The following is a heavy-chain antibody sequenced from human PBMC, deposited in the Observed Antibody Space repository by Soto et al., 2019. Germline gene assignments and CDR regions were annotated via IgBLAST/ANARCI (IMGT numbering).Heavy chain of an antibody. Sequence: SGPTLVNPTQTLTLTCTFSGFSLTTRGVGVGWIRQPPGKALEWLALIYWDDDEGCSPSLKSRLTITKDTSKNQVVLTMTNMDPVDTATYYCAHRPSYCSGGSCYSGFDYWGQGTLVTVSS. J-gene: IGHJ4*02. CDR3: AHRPSYCSGGSCYSGFDY. D-gene: IGHD2-15*01. V-gene: IGHV2-5*02. CDR1: GFSLTTRGVG. CDR2: IYWDDDE.